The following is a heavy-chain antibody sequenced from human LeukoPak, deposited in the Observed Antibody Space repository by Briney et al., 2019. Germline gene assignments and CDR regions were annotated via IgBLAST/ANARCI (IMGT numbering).Heavy chain of an antibody. D-gene: IGHD6-6*01. J-gene: IGHJ6*02. V-gene: IGHV1-24*01. Sequence: GASVKVSCKVSGYTLTELSMHWVRQAPGKGLEWMGGFDPEGGETIYAQKFQGRVTMTEDTSTDTAYMELSSLRSEDTAVYYCATIAARYSLRHASYGMDVWGQGTTVTVSS. CDR2: FDPEGGET. CDR3: ATIAARYSLRHASYGMDV. CDR1: GYTLTELS.